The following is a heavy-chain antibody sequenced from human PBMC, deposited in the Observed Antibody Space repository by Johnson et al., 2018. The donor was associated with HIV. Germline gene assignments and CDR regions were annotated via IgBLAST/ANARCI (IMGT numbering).Heavy chain of an antibody. CDR2: ISYDGSNT. J-gene: IGHJ3*02. V-gene: IGHV3-30*18. Sequence: QVQLVESGGGVVQPGRSLRLSCAVSGFTLTNYGIHWVRQAPDKGLEWVALISYDGSNTYYADSVRGRFTLSRDISKNTVYLQMNSLRAEDTAVYYCAKEDLGYSYAFDIWGQGTMVTVSS. CDR3: AKEDLGYSYAFDI. CDR1: GFTLTNYG. D-gene: IGHD5-18*01.